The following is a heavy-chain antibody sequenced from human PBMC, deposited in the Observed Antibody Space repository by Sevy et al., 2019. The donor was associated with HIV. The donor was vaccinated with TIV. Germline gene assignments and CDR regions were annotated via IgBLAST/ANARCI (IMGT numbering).Heavy chain of an antibody. CDR3: AKDYSAGITMVRGAYRARGDYFDF. Sequence: GGSLRLSCVTSGFTFRTSGMHWVRQSPGKGLEWVAVISYDEAHKNYADSVKGRFSISKDNSKDTLYLQLSSLRTGDTAVYYCAKDYSAGITMVRGAYRARGDYFDFWGQGTQVTVSS. CDR2: ISYDEAHK. D-gene: IGHD3-10*01. J-gene: IGHJ4*02. CDR1: GFTFRTSG. V-gene: IGHV3-30*18.